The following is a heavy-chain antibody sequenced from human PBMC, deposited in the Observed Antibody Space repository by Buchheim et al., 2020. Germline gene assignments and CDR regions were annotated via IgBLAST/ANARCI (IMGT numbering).Heavy chain of an antibody. Sequence: QVQLQQWGAGLLKPSETLSLTCAVYGGSFSGYYWSWIRQPPGKGLEWIGEINHSGSTNYNPSLKSRVTISVDTSKNQFSLKLSSVTAADTAVYYCARSSIGHGSGWPYPYYYYYYGMDVWGQGTT. J-gene: IGHJ6*02. D-gene: IGHD6-19*01. V-gene: IGHV4-34*01. CDR2: INHSGST. CDR1: GGSFSGYY. CDR3: ARSSIGHGSGWPYPYYYYYYGMDV.